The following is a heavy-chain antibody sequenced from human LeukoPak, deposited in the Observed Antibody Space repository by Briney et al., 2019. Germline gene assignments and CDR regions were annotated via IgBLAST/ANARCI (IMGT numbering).Heavy chain of an antibody. D-gene: IGHD5-18*01. J-gene: IGHJ6*03. CDR1: GYTFTGYY. Sequence: VASVKVSCKASGYTFTGYYMHWVRQAPGQGLEWMGWINPNSGGTNYAQKFQGWVTMTRDTSISTAYMELSRLRSDDTAVYYCATAQDTAPLGYYYYMDVWGKGTTVTVSS. V-gene: IGHV1-2*04. CDR2: INPNSGGT. CDR3: ATAQDTAPLGYYYYMDV.